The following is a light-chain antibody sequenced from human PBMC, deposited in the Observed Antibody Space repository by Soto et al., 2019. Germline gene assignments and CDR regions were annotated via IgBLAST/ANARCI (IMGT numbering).Light chain of an antibody. CDR2: GAS. CDR3: QQYNNWPRT. CDR1: QSVSIN. V-gene: IGKV3-15*01. J-gene: IGKJ1*01. Sequence: EIVMTQSPATLSVSLGERVTLSCRASQSVSINLAWYQQKPGQAPRLLIYGASTRATGIPARFSGSGSGTEFTLTISSLQSEDFAVYYCQQYNNWPRTFGQGTKVDIK.